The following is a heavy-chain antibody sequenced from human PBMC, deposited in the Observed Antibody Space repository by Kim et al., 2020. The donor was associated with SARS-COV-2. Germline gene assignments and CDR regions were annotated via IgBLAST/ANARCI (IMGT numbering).Heavy chain of an antibody. Sequence: KRPVTISVDTSKNQFSLKLGSVTAADTAVYYCARTYYDILTGYYPYYFDYWGQGTLVTVSS. CDR3: ARTYYDILTGYYPYYFDY. V-gene: IGHV4-59*01. D-gene: IGHD3-9*01. J-gene: IGHJ4*02.